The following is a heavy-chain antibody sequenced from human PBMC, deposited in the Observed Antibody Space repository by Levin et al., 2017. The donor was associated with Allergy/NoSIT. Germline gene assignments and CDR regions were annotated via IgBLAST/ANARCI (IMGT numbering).Heavy chain of an antibody. D-gene: IGHD1-1*01. V-gene: IGHV5-51*01. CDR2: IYPGDSDT. CDR1: GYSFTSYW. J-gene: IGHJ6*03. Sequence: GGSLRLSCQGSGYSFTSYWIGWVRQMPGKGLEWMGIIYPGDSDTRYSPSFQGQVTISADKSISTAYLQWSSLKASNTAIYYCARRGTRDYYYYMDVWGKGTTVTVSS. CDR3: ARRGTRDYYYYMDV.